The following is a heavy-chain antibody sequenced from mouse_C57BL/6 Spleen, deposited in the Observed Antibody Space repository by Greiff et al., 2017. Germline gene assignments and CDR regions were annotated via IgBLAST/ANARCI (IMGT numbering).Heavy chain of an antibody. CDR3: ARMVTTNGYFDY. CDR2: NYPGRGST. D-gene: IGHD2-2*01. CDR1: GYTFTSYW. V-gene: IGHV1-55*01. Sequence: QVQLQQPGAELVKPGASVKMSCKASGYTFTSYWITWVKQRPGPGLEWIGDNYPGRGSTNYNEKFKSKATLTVDTSSSTAYMQLSSLTSEDSAVYYCARMVTTNGYFDYWGQGTTLTVSS. J-gene: IGHJ2*01.